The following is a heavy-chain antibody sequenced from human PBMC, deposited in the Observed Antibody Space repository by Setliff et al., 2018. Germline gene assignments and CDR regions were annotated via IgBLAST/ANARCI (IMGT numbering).Heavy chain of an antibody. CDR1: GFTFGDFA. Sequence: TGGSLRLSCAASGFTFGDFAMSWVRQAPGKGLEWVSGINWNGGSTGYADSVKGRFTISRDNAKNSLYLQMNSLRAEDTALYYCAREVGATSWYFDLWGRGTLVTVSS. CDR3: AREVGATSWYFDL. CDR2: INWNGGST. D-gene: IGHD1-26*01. J-gene: IGHJ2*01. V-gene: IGHV3-20*04.